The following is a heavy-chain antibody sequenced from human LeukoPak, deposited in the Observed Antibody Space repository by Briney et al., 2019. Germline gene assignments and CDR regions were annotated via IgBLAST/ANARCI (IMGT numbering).Heavy chain of an antibody. J-gene: IGHJ5*02. D-gene: IGHD3-22*01. V-gene: IGHV4-31*03. CDR1: GGSISSGGYY. Sequence: SQTLSLTCTVSGGSISSGGYYWSWIRQHPGKGLEWIGYIYYSGSTYYNPSLKSRVTISVDTPKNQFSLKLSSVTAADTAVYYCARVYYYDVEYNWFDPWGQGTLVTVSS. CDR3: ARVYYYDVEYNWFDP. CDR2: IYYSGST.